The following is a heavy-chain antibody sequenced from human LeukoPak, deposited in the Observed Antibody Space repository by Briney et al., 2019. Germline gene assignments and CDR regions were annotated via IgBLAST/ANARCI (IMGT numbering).Heavy chain of an antibody. CDR1: GFTVSSNY. D-gene: IGHD3-22*01. J-gene: IGHJ4*02. V-gene: IGHV3-11*04. CDR2: ISSSGSTI. Sequence: GGSLRLSCAASGFTVSSNYMSWVRQAPGKGLEWVSYISSSGSTIYYADSVKGRFTISRDNAKNSLYLQMNSLRAEDTAVYYCARDMNYDSSGYYSHWGQGTLVTVSS. CDR3: ARDMNYDSSGYYSH.